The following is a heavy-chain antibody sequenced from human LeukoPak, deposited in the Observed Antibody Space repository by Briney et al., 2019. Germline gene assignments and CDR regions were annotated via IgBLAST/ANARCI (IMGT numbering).Heavy chain of an antibody. J-gene: IGHJ5*02. V-gene: IGHV3-30*02. CDR1: GFIFSSYS. CDR3: AKDNVVVPAAMPPQGWFDP. CDR2: IRYDGSNK. D-gene: IGHD2-2*01. Sequence: GGSLRLSCAASGFIFSSYSMHWVRQAPGKGLEWVAFIRYDGSNKYYADSVKGRFTISRDNSKNTLYLQMNSLRAEDTAVYYCAKDNVVVPAAMPPQGWFDPWGQGTLVTVSS.